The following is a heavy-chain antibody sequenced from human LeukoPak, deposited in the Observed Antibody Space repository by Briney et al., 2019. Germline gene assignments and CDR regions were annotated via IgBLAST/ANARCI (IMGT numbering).Heavy chain of an antibody. V-gene: IGHV1-69*02. CDR3: AISIYYDFWSGYSNWFDP. CDR1: GGTFSSYT. Sequence: SVKVSCKASGGTFSSYTISWVRQAPGQGLEWMGRIIPILGIANYAQKFQGRVTITADKSTSTAYMELSSLRSEDTAVYYCAISIYYDFWSGYSNWFDPWGQGTLVTVSS. J-gene: IGHJ5*02. D-gene: IGHD3-3*01. CDR2: IIPILGIA.